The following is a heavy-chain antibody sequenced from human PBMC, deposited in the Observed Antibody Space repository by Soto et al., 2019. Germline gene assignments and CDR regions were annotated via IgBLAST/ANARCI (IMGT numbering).Heavy chain of an antibody. D-gene: IGHD1-7*01. Sequence: SQTLSLPCAISGDSVSSISAAWNWVRLSPSRGLEWLARTYYRSRWYNDYAVSVRSRITVNPDTSKNQFSLQLTSVTPEDTAVYYCAGTTSHQWYYMDVWGKGTTVTVSS. V-gene: IGHV6-1*01. CDR2: TYYRSRWYN. CDR3: AGTTSHQWYYMDV. CDR1: GDSVSSISAA. J-gene: IGHJ6*03.